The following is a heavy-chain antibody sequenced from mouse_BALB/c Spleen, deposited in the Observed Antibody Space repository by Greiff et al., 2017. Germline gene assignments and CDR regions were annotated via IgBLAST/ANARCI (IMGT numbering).Heavy chain of an antibody. J-gene: IGHJ4*01. CDR2: ISYSGST. D-gene: IGHD2-4*01. V-gene: IGHV3-2*02. CDR3: AREELRGAMDY. Sequence: EVMLVESGPGLVKPSQSLSLTCTVTGYSITSDYAWNWIRQFPGNKLEWMGYISYSGSTSYNPSLKSRISITRDTSKNQFFLQLNSVTTEDTATYYCAREELRGAMDYWGQGTSVTVSS. CDR1: GYSITSDYA.